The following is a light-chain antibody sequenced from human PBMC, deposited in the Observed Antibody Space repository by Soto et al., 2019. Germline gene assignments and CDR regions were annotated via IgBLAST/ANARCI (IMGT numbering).Light chain of an antibody. CDR2: EGS. J-gene: IGLJ1*01. CDR3: CSYAGSSFYV. V-gene: IGLV2-23*01. Sequence: SGLTQPASVSGSPGQSITSSCTGTSSDVGSYNLVSWYQQHPGKAPKLMIYEGSKRPSGVSNRFSGSKSGNTASLTISGLQAEDEADYYCCSYAGSSFYVFGTGTKVTVL. CDR1: SSDVGSYNL.